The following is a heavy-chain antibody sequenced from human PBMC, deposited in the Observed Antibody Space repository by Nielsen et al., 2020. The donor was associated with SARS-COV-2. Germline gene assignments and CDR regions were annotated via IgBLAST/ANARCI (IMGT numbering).Heavy chain of an antibody. Sequence: ASVKVSCKASGYTFTSYGISWVRQAPGQGLEWMGRISAYNGNTNYAQKLQGRVTMTTDTSTSTAYMELRSLRSDDTAVYYCAREKKSYCSGGSCYFLEFDYWGQGTLVTVSS. CDR2: ISAYNGNT. V-gene: IGHV1-18*01. CDR1: GYTFTSYG. CDR3: AREKKSYCSGGSCYFLEFDY. J-gene: IGHJ4*02. D-gene: IGHD2-15*01.